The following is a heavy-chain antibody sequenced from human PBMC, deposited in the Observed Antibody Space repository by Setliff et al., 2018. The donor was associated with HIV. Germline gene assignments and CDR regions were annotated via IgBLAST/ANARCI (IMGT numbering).Heavy chain of an antibody. CDR3: ARGNYDSSGYPLDH. CDR2: IYIGDSET. Sequence: PGESLKISCKGSGYNFSNYWIGWVRQMPGKGLEWLGIIYIGDSETKYSPSFQGQVTFSADKSVRTAYLQWRSLKASDTAMYFCARGNYDSSGYPLDHWGQGTLVTVSS. V-gene: IGHV5-51*01. CDR1: GYNFSNYW. J-gene: IGHJ4*02. D-gene: IGHD3-22*01.